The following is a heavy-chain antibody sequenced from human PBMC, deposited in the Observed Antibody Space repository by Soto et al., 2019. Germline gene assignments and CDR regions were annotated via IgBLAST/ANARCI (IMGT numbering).Heavy chain of an antibody. CDR2: IYYSGST. J-gene: IGHJ6*02. D-gene: IGHD3-10*01. V-gene: IGHV4-59*01. CDR3: ERGNRLWFGELFYYGMDV. Sequence: SETLSLTCTVSGGSISSYYWSWIRQPPGKGLEWIGYIYYSGSTNYNPSLKSRVTISVDTSKNQFSLKLSSVTAADTAVYYCERGNRLWFGELFYYGMDVWGQGTTVTVSS. CDR1: GGSISSYY.